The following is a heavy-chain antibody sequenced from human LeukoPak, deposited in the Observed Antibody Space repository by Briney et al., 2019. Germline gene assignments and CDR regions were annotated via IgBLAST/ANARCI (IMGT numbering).Heavy chain of an antibody. CDR2: IRPDGSDM. Sequence: QSGGSLRLSCTGSGFTFSRSWMTWIRQAPGKGLEWVASIRPDGSDMYYVDAVRGRFAISRDNAKTSVSLQMNSLRVEDTAAYFCVRGVHMTFDIWGQGTVVTVSS. CDR3: VRGVHMTFDI. V-gene: IGHV3-7*01. D-gene: IGHD2-21*01. J-gene: IGHJ3*02. CDR1: GFTFSRSW.